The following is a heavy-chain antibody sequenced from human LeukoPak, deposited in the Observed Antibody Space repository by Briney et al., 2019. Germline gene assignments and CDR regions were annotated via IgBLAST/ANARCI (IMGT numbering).Heavy chain of an antibody. Sequence: GGSLRLSCAASGFTFDDYAMHWVRQAPGKGLEWVSGISWNSGSIGYADSVKGRFTISRDNAKNSLYLQMNSLRAEDTVLYYCAKFTLRDAFDIWGQGTMVTVSS. J-gene: IGHJ3*02. CDR1: GFTFDDYA. CDR2: ISWNSGSI. V-gene: IGHV3-9*01. CDR3: AKFTLRDAFDI.